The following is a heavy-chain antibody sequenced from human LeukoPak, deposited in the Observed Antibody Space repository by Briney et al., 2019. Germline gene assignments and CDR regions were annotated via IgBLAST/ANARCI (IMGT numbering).Heavy chain of an antibody. Sequence: GGSLRLSCAASGFTFSNYAMSWVRQAPGKGLEWVSAISGSGGSTYSADSVKGRFTISRDNSKNTLYLQMNSLRAEDTAVYYCAPVVVPAAPTPFQHWGQGTLVTVSS. D-gene: IGHD2-2*01. CDR2: ISGSGGST. V-gene: IGHV3-23*01. CDR1: GFTFSNYA. CDR3: APVVVPAAPTPFQH. J-gene: IGHJ1*01.